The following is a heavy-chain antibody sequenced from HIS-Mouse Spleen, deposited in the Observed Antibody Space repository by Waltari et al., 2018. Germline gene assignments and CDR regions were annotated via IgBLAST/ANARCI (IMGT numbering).Heavy chain of an antibody. J-gene: IGHJ3*02. CDR1: GGSFSGYY. CDR3: AGISVGASPGAFDI. V-gene: IGHV4-34*01. D-gene: IGHD1-26*01. Sequence: QVQLQQWGAGLLKPSETMSLTCAVYGGSFSGYYWSWIRPPPGKGLEWIGEINHSGSTNYNPSLKSRVTISVDTSKNQFSLKLSSVTAADTAVYYCAGISVGASPGAFDIWGQGTMVTVSS. CDR2: INHSGST.